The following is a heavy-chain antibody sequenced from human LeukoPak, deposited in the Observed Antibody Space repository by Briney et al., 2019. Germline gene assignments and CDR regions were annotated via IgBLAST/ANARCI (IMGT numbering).Heavy chain of an antibody. Sequence: PGGSLRLSCAASGFTFSSYAMSWVRQAPGKGLEWVSAISGSGGSTYYADSAKGRFTISRDNSENTLYLQMNSLRAEDTAVYYCAKTTSPQNYYYYYGMDVWGQGTTVTVSS. CDR1: GFTFSSYA. CDR3: AKTTSPQNYYYYYGMDV. D-gene: IGHD1-14*01. V-gene: IGHV3-23*01. CDR2: ISGSGGST. J-gene: IGHJ6*02.